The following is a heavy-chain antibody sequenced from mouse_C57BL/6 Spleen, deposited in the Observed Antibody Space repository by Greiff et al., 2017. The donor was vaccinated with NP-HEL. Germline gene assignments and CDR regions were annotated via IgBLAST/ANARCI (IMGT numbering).Heavy chain of an antibody. D-gene: IGHD1-1*01. Sequence: VQLQQSGAELARPGASVKLSCTASGYTFTSYGISWVKQRTGRGLEWIGEIYPRSGNTYYNEKFKGKATLTADKSSSTAYMELRSLTSEDSAVYFCARWDYGSSYWYFDVWGTGTTVTVSS. V-gene: IGHV1-81*01. J-gene: IGHJ1*03. CDR3: ARWDYGSSYWYFDV. CDR1: GYTFTSYG. CDR2: IYPRSGNT.